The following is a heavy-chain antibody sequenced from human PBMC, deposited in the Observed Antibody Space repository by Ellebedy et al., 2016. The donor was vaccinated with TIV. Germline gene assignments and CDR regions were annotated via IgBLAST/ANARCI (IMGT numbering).Heavy chain of an antibody. Sequence: GESLKISCVASGFSFNTYGMHWVRQAPGKGLEWVAFKRFDGRNEYNGDSVKGRFIISRDLSKNTLYLQMNRLRSDDTGIYYCTRETNPPPGALAGTGFDCWGQGTLVVVS. CDR1: GFSFNTYG. CDR2: KRFDGRNE. CDR3: TRETNPPPGALAGTGFDC. V-gene: IGHV3-30*02. D-gene: IGHD6-19*01. J-gene: IGHJ4*02.